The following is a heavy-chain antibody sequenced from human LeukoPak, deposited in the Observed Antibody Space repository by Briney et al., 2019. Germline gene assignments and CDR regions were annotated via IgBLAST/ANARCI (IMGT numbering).Heavy chain of an antibody. CDR2: IYYSGST. J-gene: IGHJ4*02. V-gene: IGHV4-39*07. CDR3: ARGRSGSSSGWPKRYYFDY. D-gene: IGHD6-19*01. CDR1: GGSISSSSYY. Sequence: SETLSLTCTVSGGSISSSSYYWGWIRQPPGKGLEWIGSIYYSGSTYYNPSLKSRVTISVDTSKNQFSLKLSSVTAADTAVYYCARGRSGSSSGWPKRYYFDYWGQGTLVTVSS.